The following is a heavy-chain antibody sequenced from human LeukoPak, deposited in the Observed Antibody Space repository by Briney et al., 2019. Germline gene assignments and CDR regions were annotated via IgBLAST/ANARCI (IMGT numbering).Heavy chain of an antibody. CDR1: GGTFSSYA. CDR2: IIPILGIA. J-gene: IGHJ3*02. D-gene: IGHD3-22*01. CDR3: ATPYYYDSSGYYQNDAFDI. V-gene: IGHV1-69*04. Sequence: GASVQFSCKASGGTFSSYAISWVRQAPGQGLEWMGRIIPILGIANYAQKFQGRVTITADKSTSTAYMELSSLRSEDTAVYYCATPYYYDSSGYYQNDAFDIWGQGTMVTVSS.